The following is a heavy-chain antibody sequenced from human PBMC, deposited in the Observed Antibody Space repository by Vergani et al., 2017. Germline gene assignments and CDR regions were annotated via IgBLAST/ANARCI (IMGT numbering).Heavy chain of an antibody. CDR2: IIPIFGTA. CDR1: GYNFTSFD. V-gene: IGHV1-69*13. J-gene: IGHJ4*02. D-gene: IGHD6-19*01. Sequence: QEQLVQSGAEVRKPGASVKVSCKASGYNFTSFDINWVRLATGQGLEWMGRIIPIFGTANYAQKFQGRVTITADESTSTAYMELSSLRSEDTAVYYCARRAHDGYSSGWYHYFDYWGQGTLVTVSS. CDR3: ARRAHDGYSSGWYHYFDY.